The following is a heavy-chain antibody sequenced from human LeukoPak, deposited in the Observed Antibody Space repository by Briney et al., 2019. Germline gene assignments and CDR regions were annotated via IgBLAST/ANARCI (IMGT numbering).Heavy chain of an antibody. D-gene: IGHD1-26*01. V-gene: IGHV3-48*03. CDR3: ARAVGTMDALDT. Sequence: GGFLRLSCAAPGFTFSSDEMNLVRQAPGKGLEWVSYISSSGATIYHADSVTQGRFTISRDNAKNSMYLQMNSLRAEDTAVYYCARAVGTMDALDTWGQGTMVTVSS. CDR1: GFTFSSDE. CDR2: ISSSGATI. J-gene: IGHJ3*02.